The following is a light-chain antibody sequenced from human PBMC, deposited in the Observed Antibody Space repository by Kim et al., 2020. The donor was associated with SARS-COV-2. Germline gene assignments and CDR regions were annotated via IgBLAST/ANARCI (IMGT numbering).Light chain of an antibody. CDR3: QQFCSSPQIT. V-gene: IGKV3-20*01. CDR1: QIIENVK. Sequence: PRERSPLSCRTSQIIENVKLACYQQKPGQAPRLLSYGASSSATGIPDRFRGSGSGTDFTLTISRLEPEDFAMYYCQQFCSSPQITFGQGTRLEIK. CDR2: GAS. J-gene: IGKJ5*01.